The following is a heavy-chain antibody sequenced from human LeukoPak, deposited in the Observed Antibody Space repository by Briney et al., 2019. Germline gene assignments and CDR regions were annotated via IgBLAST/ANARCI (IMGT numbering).Heavy chain of an antibody. CDR3: ARDRPRVGLDY. V-gene: IGHV3-23*01. J-gene: IGHJ4*02. CDR1: GFIFSSYA. CDR2: LSGSGGNT. Sequence: GGSLRLSCAASGFIFSSYAMSWVRQAPGKGLEWVSALSGSGGNTYYADSVKGRFTISRNNAKNALYLQMNSLRAEDMAVYYCARDRPRVGLDYWGQGTLVTVSS. D-gene: IGHD2-2*01.